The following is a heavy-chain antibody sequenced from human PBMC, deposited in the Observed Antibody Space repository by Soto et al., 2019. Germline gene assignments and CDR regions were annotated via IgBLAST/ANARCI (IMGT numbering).Heavy chain of an antibody. CDR3: AKGSYSGVYSDFDY. D-gene: IGHD1-26*01. V-gene: IGHV3-30*18. J-gene: IGHJ4*02. CDR1: GLTFSRYD. Sequence: QPGGSLRLSCAASGLTFSRYDMYWVRQAPGKGLEWVAVISSDGSKKYYTDSVKGRFILSRDNSKNTLFLQMNSLRVEDTAVYYCAKGSYSGVYSDFDYWGQGTLVTVSS. CDR2: ISSDGSKK.